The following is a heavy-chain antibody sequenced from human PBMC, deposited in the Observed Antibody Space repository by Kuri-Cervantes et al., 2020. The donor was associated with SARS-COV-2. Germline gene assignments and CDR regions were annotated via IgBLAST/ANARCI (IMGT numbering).Heavy chain of an antibody. J-gene: IGHJ4*02. CDR1: GGSISSYY. D-gene: IGHD4-11*01. CDR2: IYYSGST. V-gene: IGHV4-59*12. CDR3: ARTASTVTTNPYRYYFDY. Sequence: SETLSLTCTVSGGSISSYYWSWIRPPPGKGLEWIGYIYYSGSTNYNPSLKSRVTISVDTSKNQFSLKLSSVTAADTAVYYCARTASTVTTNPYRYYFDYWGQGTLVTVSS.